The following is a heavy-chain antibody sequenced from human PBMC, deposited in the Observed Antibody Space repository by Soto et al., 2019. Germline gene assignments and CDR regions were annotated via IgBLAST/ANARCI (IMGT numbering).Heavy chain of an antibody. CDR1: GYTFTSYY. Sequence: ASVKVSCKASGYTFTSYYMHWVRQAPGQGLEWMGIINPSGGSTSYAQKFQGRVTMTRDTSTSTVYMELSSLRSEDTAVYYCASQHYYGSGSYDAFDIWGQGTMVTVSS. J-gene: IGHJ3*02. D-gene: IGHD3-10*01. CDR3: ASQHYYGSGSYDAFDI. CDR2: INPSGGST. V-gene: IGHV1-46*01.